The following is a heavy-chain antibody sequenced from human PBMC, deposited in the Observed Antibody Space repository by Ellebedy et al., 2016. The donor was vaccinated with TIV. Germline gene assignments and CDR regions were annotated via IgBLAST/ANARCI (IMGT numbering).Heavy chain of an antibody. Sequence: SVKVSCKASGGGGTFSSYAITWVRQAPGQGLEWMGGIMPIFRTPKYAQNFQGRVTITADESTSTAYMQISSLRSEDTAIYYCAGNDDYDNSGYLYWGQGTRVTVS. CDR1: GGGGTFSSYA. V-gene: IGHV1-69*13. CDR3: AGNDDYDNSGYLY. J-gene: IGHJ4*02. D-gene: IGHD3-22*01. CDR2: IMPIFRTP.